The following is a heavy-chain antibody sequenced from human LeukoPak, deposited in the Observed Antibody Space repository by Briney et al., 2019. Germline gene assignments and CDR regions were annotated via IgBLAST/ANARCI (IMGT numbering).Heavy chain of an antibody. Sequence: PSETLSLTCTVSGGPISSYYWSWIRQPPGKGLEWIGYIYYSGSTNYNPSLKSRVTISVDTSKNQFSLKLSSVTAADTAVYYCARSYGSGGRFDYWGQGTLVTVSS. CDR2: IYYSGST. CDR3: ARSYGSGGRFDY. J-gene: IGHJ4*02. CDR1: GGPISSYY. V-gene: IGHV4-59*01. D-gene: IGHD3-10*01.